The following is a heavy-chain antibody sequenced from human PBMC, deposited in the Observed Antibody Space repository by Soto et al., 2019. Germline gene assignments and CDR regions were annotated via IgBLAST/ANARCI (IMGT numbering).Heavy chain of an antibody. J-gene: IGHJ3*02. V-gene: IGHV3-23*01. Sequence: GSLRLRRTAAGVTFRNYAGSWIRQAPGKGLQWVSAISGSGGSTYYADSVQGRFTISRDNSKNTLYLQMNSLRAENTAVYYCAKEAGYGGDRDVIAIWVQGTMVTVSS. CDR2: ISGSGGST. CDR1: GVTFRNYA. CDR3: AKEAGYGGDRDVIAI. D-gene: IGHD2-21*02.